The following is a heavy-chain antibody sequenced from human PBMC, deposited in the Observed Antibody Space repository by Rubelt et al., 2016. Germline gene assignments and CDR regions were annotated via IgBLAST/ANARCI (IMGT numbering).Heavy chain of an antibody. CDR3: ARDRIRIAARQGWYFDL. CDR2: ISAYNDNT. Sequence: QVQLVQSGAEVKKPGASVKVSCKASGYTFTSYGISWVRQAPGQGLEWMGWISAYNDNTNYAQKRQGSVTMHKDTSTSTAYMELRSLRSDDTAVYYCARDRIRIAARQGWYFDLWGRGTLVTVSS. J-gene: IGHJ2*01. CDR1: GYTFTSYG. D-gene: IGHD6-6*01. V-gene: IGHV1-18*01.